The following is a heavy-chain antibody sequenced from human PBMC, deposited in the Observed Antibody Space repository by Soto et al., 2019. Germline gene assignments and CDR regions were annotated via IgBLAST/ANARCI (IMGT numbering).Heavy chain of an antibody. V-gene: IGHV4-39*01. CDR1: GRSVDSSTLY. D-gene: IGHD7-27*01. Sequence: SEGLSRTGARSGRSVDSSTLYRGRIRQPPGKGLEWIGSIYYSGSTYYNPSLKSRVTISVDTSKNQFSLKLSSVTAADTVVYYCARHQLGMLAYHMDVWGQGTTVT. CDR2: IYYSGST. CDR3: ARHQLGMLAYHMDV. J-gene: IGHJ6*02.